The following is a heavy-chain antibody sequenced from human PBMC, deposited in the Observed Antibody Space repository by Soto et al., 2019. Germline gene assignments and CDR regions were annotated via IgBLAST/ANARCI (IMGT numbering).Heavy chain of an antibody. CDR3: AKRTMIVVATAPSDY. V-gene: IGHV3-23*01. D-gene: IGHD3-22*01. CDR1: GFTFSSYA. J-gene: IGHJ4*02. CDR2: ISGSGGST. Sequence: GSLRLSCAASGFTFSSYAMSWVRQAPGKGLEWVSAISGSGGSTYYADSVKGRFTISRDNSKNTLYLQMNSLRAEDTAVYYCAKRTMIVVATAPSDYWGQGTLVTVSS.